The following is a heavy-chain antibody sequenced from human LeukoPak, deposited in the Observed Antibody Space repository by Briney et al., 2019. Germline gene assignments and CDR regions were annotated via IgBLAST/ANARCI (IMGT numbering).Heavy chain of an antibody. Sequence: SETLSLTCIVSGSSISGWYWSWIRQPPAKGLEWIGYIDYSGSTNYNPSLQSRVTISADTSKNQISLKVDSVTAADTAVYYCARRRGYSYPFDYWGQGTLLTVPS. CDR1: GSSISGWY. CDR3: ARRRGYSYPFDY. D-gene: IGHD5-18*01. CDR2: IDYSGST. J-gene: IGHJ4*02. V-gene: IGHV4-59*01.